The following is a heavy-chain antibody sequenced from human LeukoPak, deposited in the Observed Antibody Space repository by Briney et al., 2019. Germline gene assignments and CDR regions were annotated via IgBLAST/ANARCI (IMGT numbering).Heavy chain of an antibody. CDR1: GFTFSSYA. V-gene: IGHV3-64D*06. CDR3: VKYSNSCYDP. CDR2: ISSSGGGT. J-gene: IGHJ5*02. D-gene: IGHD6-13*01. Sequence: GGSLRLSCSASGFTFSSYAMHWVRQAPGKGLEYVSAISSSGGGTYYADSLKGRFTISRDNSKNTLYLQMSSLRAEDTAVYYCVKYSNSCYDPWGQGTLVTVSS.